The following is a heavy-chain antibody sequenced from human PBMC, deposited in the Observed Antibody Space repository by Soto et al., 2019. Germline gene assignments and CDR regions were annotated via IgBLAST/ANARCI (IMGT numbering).Heavy chain of an antibody. D-gene: IGHD3-22*01. J-gene: IGHJ5*02. Sequence: QAQLVQSGAEVKKPGSSVKVSCKASEDTHSSYAISWVRQAPGQGLEWMGGIIPFSGTANYAQKFQGRVTITADKSTSTAYMELSSLRSEDTAVYYCVREGYYDSSGYYPGWFDPWGQGTLVTVSS. CDR2: IIPFSGTA. V-gene: IGHV1-69*06. CDR3: VREGYYDSSGYYPGWFDP. CDR1: EDTHSSYA.